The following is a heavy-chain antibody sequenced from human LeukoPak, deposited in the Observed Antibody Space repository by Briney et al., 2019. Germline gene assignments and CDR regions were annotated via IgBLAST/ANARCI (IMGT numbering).Heavy chain of an antibody. CDR2: IYYSGST. CDR1: GGSISSSSYY. V-gene: IGHV4-39*07. D-gene: IGHD3-10*01. Sequence: PSETLSLTCTVSGGSISSSSYYWGWIRQPPGKGLEWIGSIYYSGSTNYNPSLKSRVTISVDTSKNQFSLKLSSVTAADTAVYYCARATMVRGVIIYAFDIWGQGTMVTVSS. CDR3: ARATMVRGVIIYAFDI. J-gene: IGHJ3*02.